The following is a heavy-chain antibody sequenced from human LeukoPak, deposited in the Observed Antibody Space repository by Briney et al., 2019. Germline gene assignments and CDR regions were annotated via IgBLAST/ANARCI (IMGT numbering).Heavy chain of an antibody. CDR3: ATAPNFDY. CDR1: GFTVSSNY. J-gene: IGHJ4*01. V-gene: IGHV3-66*01. CDR2: IYSGGST. Sequence: GGSLRLSCAASGFTVSSNYMSWVRQAPGKGLEWVSVIYSGGSTYYADSVKGRFTITRDNSKNSLYIQRTRLRAADTAVYYRATAPNFDYWGQGTLVTASS.